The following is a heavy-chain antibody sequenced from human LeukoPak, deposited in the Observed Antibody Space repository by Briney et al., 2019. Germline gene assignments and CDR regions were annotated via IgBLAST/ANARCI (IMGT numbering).Heavy chain of an antibody. D-gene: IGHD3-22*01. J-gene: IGHJ6*02. Sequence: GGSLRLSCAASGFTFSSYSMNWVRQAPGKGLEWVSSISSSSSYIYYADSVKGRFTISRDNAKNSLYLQMNSLRAEDTAVYYCAGDQTAYYDSSGYPYYYYYYGMDVWGQGTTVTVSS. CDR1: GFTFSSYS. CDR2: ISSSSSYI. CDR3: AGDQTAYYDSSGYPYYYYYYGMDV. V-gene: IGHV3-21*01.